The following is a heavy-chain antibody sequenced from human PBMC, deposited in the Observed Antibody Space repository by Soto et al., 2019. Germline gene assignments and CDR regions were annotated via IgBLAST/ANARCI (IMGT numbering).Heavy chain of an antibody. V-gene: IGHV3-30-3*01. CDR1: GFTFSSYA. CDR3: ARGVYYDSSGYLGIDY. CDR2: ISYDGSNK. Sequence: PGGSLRLSCAASGFTFSSYAMHWVRQAPGKGLEWVAVISYDGSNKYYADSVKGRFTISRDNSKNTLYLQMNSLRAEDTAVYYCARGVYYDSSGYLGIDYWGQGTLVTVSS. D-gene: IGHD3-22*01. J-gene: IGHJ4*02.